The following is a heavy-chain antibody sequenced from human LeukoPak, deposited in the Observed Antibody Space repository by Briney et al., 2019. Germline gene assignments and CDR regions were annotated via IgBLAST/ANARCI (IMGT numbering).Heavy chain of an antibody. V-gene: IGHV1-69*13. D-gene: IGHD6-19*01. Sequence: ASVKVSCKASGGTFSSYAISWVRQAPGQGLEWLGGIIPIFGTANYAQKFQGRVTITADESTSTAYMELSSLRSEDTAVYYCARVTVAGSGYYYGMDVWGQGTTVTVSS. CDR3: ARVTVAGSGYYYGMDV. J-gene: IGHJ6*02. CDR2: IIPIFGTA. CDR1: GGTFSSYA.